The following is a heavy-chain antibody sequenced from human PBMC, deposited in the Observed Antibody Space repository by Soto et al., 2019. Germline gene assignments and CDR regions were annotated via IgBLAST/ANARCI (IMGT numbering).Heavy chain of an antibody. D-gene: IGHD6-13*01. J-gene: IGHJ4*02. CDR2: ISGYNGNT. CDR1: GFTFTSHT. Sequence: QVQLVQSGAEVKKPGASVKVSCKSSGFTFTSHTITWVRQAPGQGLEWMGWISGYNGNTHYAQKLQGRVTMTTDTSTSKAYMELRSLRSDDTAVYYCARGAIAVDNWGQGTLVTVSS. V-gene: IGHV1-18*01. CDR3: ARGAIAVDN.